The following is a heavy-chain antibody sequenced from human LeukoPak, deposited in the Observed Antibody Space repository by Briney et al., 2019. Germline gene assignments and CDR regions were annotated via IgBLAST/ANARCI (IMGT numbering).Heavy chain of an antibody. Sequence: GGSLRLSCAASGFNFASNWMHWVRQTPGKGLMWVSRFNSGGSGTSYAGSVEGRFTISRDNAENTLYLQMNSLRAEDTAVYFCARGNAHAFDIWGQGTMVTVSS. D-gene: IGHD1-1*01. CDR2: FNSGGSGT. CDR3: ARGNAHAFDI. V-gene: IGHV3-74*01. CDR1: GFNFASNW. J-gene: IGHJ3*02.